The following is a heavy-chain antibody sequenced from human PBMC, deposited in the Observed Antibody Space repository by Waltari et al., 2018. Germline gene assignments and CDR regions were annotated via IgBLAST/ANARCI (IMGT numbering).Heavy chain of an antibody. CDR3: ARDGDYGDNYYYYGMDV. D-gene: IGHD4-17*01. Sequence: QVQLVQSGAEVKKPGSSVKVSCKASGGTFSSYAISWVRQAPGQGLEWMGGIIPIFGTANYAKKFQGRVTITADESKSTAYMELSSLRSEDTAVYYCARDGDYGDNYYYYGMDVWGQGTTVTVSS. CDR1: GGTFSSYA. CDR2: IIPIFGTA. J-gene: IGHJ6*02. V-gene: IGHV1-69*13.